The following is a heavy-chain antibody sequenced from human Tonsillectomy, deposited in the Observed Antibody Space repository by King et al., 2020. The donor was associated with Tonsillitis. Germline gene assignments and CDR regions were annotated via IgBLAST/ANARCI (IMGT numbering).Heavy chain of an antibody. CDR1: GFTFSSYA. V-gene: IGHV3-30-3*01. CDR3: ARRDGALDYYYYGMDV. J-gene: IGHJ6*02. D-gene: IGHD4-17*01. CDR2: ISFDGSNK. Sequence: VQLVESGGGVVQPGMSLRLSCAASGFTFSSYAMHWVRQAPGKGREWVSLISFDGSNKEYADSAKGRFTISRDNSKNRLYLQMNSLRAEDTAVYYCARRDGALDYYYYGMDVWGQGTTVTVSS.